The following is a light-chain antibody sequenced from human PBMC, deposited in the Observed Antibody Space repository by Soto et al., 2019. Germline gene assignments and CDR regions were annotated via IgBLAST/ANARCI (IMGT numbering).Light chain of an antibody. V-gene: IGLV2-8*01. J-gene: IGLJ2*01. Sequence: QSALTQPPSASGSPGQSVTISCTGTSSDVGGYNYVSWYQQHPDKAPKVMIYEVTKRPSGVPDRFSGSKSGNTASLTVSGLQAEDEADYYFSSYAGSNNWVVFGGGTKLTVL. CDR2: EVT. CDR3: SSYAGSNNWVV. CDR1: SSDVGGYNY.